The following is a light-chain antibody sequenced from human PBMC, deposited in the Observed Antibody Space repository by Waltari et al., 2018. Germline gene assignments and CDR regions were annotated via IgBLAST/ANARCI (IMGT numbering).Light chain of an antibody. J-gene: IGKJ1*01. Sequence: DIQLTQSPSFLSASVGDRVTITCRASQGISTYLAWYQQKPGKAPKLLISAASTLQTGVPSRFSGSGSGTEFTLTISSLQPGDVATYYCQQLNSLPRTFGQGTKVEIK. V-gene: IGKV1-9*01. CDR2: AAS. CDR3: QQLNSLPRT. CDR1: QGISTY.